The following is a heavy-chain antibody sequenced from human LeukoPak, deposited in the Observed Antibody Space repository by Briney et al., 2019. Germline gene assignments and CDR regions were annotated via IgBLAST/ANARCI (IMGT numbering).Heavy chain of an antibody. V-gene: IGHV3-48*03. CDR3: ERDTGSESSGWSGIYYGMDV. Sequence: PGGSLRLSCAASGFTFSSYEMNWVRQAPGKGLEWVSYISSSGSLIYYADSVKGRFTTSRDNAKNSLYLQMNSLRAEDTAAYYCERDTGSESSGWSGIYYGMDVWGQGTTVTVSS. CDR2: ISSSGSLI. CDR1: GFTFSSYE. J-gene: IGHJ6*02. D-gene: IGHD6-19*01.